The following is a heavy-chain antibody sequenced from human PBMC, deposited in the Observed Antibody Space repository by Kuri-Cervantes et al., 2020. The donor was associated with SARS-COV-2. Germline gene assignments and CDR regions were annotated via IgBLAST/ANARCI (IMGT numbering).Heavy chain of an antibody. D-gene: IGHD2-15*01. J-gene: IGHJ4*02. V-gene: IGHV3-13*01. Sequence: GGSLRLSCAASGFTFSDYYMSWVRQATGKGLEWVSAIGTAGDTYYPGSVKGRFTISRENAKNSLYLQMNSLRAGDTAVYYCAKDMESGGSYSTFDYWGQGTLVTVSS. CDR3: AKDMESGGSYSTFDY. CDR1: GFTFSDYY. CDR2: IGTAGDT.